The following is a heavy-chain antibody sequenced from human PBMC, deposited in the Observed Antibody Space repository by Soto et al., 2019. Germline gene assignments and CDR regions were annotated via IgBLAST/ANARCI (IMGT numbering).Heavy chain of an antibody. D-gene: IGHD3-10*01. Sequence: QVQLVQSGAELKKPGASAKVSCKASGYMFTSYGISWVRQAPGQGLEWMAWISVNNGNTNYAQKFQGRVTMTTDTSTNTAHMELRSLRYDATAVYYCARFNGSGTNYYMDVWGKGTTVIVSS. J-gene: IGHJ6*03. V-gene: IGHV1-18*01. CDR3: ARFNGSGTNYYMDV. CDR2: ISVNNGNT. CDR1: GYMFTSYG.